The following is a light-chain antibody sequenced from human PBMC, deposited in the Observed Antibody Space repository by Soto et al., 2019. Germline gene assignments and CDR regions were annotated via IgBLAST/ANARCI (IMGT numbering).Light chain of an antibody. J-gene: IGLJ1*01. Sequence: QSALAQPASVSGSPGQSITISCTGTSSDVGAYDSVSWYQQHPHKAPQVIIYKGTQRPSGVSNRFSGSTSGNAASLTISGLQADDEADYFCCSSLPESTYVFGTGTKLTVL. CDR3: CSSLPESTYV. V-gene: IGLV2-23*01. CDR2: KGT. CDR1: SSDVGAYDS.